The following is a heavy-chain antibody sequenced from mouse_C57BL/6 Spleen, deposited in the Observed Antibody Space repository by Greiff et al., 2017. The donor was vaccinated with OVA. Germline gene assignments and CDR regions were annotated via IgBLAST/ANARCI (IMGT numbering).Heavy chain of an antibody. CDR2: INPSSGYT. Sequence: QVQLQQSGAELARPGASVKMSCKASGYTFTSYTMHWVKQRPGQGLEWIGYINPSSGYTKYNQKFKDKATLTADKSSSTAYMQLSSLTSEDSAVYYCAFYYYGSSPYWYFDVWGTGTTVTVSS. V-gene: IGHV1-4*01. CDR1: GYTFTSYT. D-gene: IGHD1-1*01. CDR3: AFYYYGSSPYWYFDV. J-gene: IGHJ1*03.